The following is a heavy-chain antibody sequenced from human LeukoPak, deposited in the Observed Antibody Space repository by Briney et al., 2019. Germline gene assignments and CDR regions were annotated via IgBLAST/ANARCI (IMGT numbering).Heavy chain of an antibody. D-gene: IGHD3-10*01. CDR3: ARDLWFGELLERPYAFDI. CDR2: IIPIFGTA. V-gene: IGHV1-69*13. J-gene: IGHJ3*02. Sequence: SVKVSCKASGGTFSSYAISWVRQAPGQGLEWMGGIIPIFGTANYAQKFQGRVTITADESTSTAYMELSSLRSEDTAVYYCARDLWFGELLERPYAFDIWGQGTMVTVSS. CDR1: GGTFSSYA.